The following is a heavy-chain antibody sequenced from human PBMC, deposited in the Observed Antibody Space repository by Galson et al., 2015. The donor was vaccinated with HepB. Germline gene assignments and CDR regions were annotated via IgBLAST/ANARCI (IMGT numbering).Heavy chain of an antibody. Sequence: SLRLSCAASGFTFSNYAMSWVRQAPGKGLEWVSAISGSGGSTYYADSVRGRFTISRDNSNNTLYLRMNSLRAEDTAVYYCARGGYSSSSCDYWGQGTLVTVSS. CDR1: GFTFSNYA. V-gene: IGHV3-23*01. CDR3: ARGGYSSSSCDY. J-gene: IGHJ4*02. D-gene: IGHD6-6*01. CDR2: ISGSGGST.